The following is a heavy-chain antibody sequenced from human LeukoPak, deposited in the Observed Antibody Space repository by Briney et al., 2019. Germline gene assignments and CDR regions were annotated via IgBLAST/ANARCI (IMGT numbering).Heavy chain of an antibody. D-gene: IGHD2-15*01. CDR1: GFTASSSY. J-gene: IGHJ4*02. V-gene: IGHV3-53*01. CDR2: FYRGETT. Sequence: GGSLRLSCAASGFTASSSYMYWVRQAPGKGLEWVSFFYRGETTYYAESVRGRFTISRDISKNTLYLLMNSLIPEDTAVYYCAREVVSIPSYFESWGQGTRVTVSS. CDR3: AREVVSIPSYFES.